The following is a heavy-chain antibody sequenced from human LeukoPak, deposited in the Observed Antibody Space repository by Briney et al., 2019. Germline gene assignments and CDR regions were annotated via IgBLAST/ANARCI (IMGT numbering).Heavy chain of an antibody. V-gene: IGHV3-21*01. Sequence: GGSLRLSCAASGFTFSSYSMNWVRQAPGKGLEWVSSISSSSSYIYYADSVKGRFTISRDNAKNSLYLQMNSLRAEDTAVYYCARAYCSTTSCYVDAFDIWGQGTMVTVSS. CDR3: ARAYCSTTSCYVDAFDI. J-gene: IGHJ3*02. CDR2: ISSSSSYI. D-gene: IGHD2-2*01. CDR1: GFTFSSYS.